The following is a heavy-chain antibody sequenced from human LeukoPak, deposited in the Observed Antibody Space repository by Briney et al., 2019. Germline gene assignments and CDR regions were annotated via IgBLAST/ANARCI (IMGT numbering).Heavy chain of an antibody. CDR1: GGSVINTNW. CDR3: AREGGFYRPFDY. V-gene: IGHV4-4*02. CDR2: VHLDGRT. J-gene: IGHJ4*02. Sequence: SETLSLTCGVSGGSVINTNWWTWVRQPPGKGLEWIGEVHLDGRTNYNPSLESRLTMSVDVSENQVSLKLTSVTAADTAVYYCAREGGFYRPFDYSGQGTLVTVSS. D-gene: IGHD3-3*01.